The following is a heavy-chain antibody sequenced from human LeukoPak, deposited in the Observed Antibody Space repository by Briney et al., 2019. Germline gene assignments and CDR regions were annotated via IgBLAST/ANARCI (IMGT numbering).Heavy chain of an antibody. CDR2: VSGGSSYI. V-gene: IGHV3-21*06. Sequence: SGGSLRLSCTASGFTFSSYTMNWVRQAPGKGLGWVSCVSGGSSYIYHADSVKGRFTVSRDNAKNSLILQMDSLTAEDTAVYYCARDLVGVTSFYYMDVWGRGTTVTVSS. CDR1: GFTFSSYT. D-gene: IGHD1-26*01. CDR3: ARDLVGVTSFYYMDV. J-gene: IGHJ6*03.